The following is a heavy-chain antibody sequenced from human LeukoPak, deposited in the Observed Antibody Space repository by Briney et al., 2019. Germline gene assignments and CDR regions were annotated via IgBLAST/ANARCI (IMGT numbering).Heavy chain of an antibody. J-gene: IGHJ4*02. CDR3: ARVAYGDYDDY. CDR1: GYSISSGYY. V-gene: IGHV4-38-2*02. D-gene: IGHD4-17*01. CDR2: IYHSGST. Sequence: PSETLSLTCTVSGYSISSGYYWGWIRQPPGKGLEWIGSIYHSGSTYYNPSLKSRVTISVDTSKNQFSLKLTSVTATDTAVYYCARVAYGDYDDYWGQGTLVTVSS.